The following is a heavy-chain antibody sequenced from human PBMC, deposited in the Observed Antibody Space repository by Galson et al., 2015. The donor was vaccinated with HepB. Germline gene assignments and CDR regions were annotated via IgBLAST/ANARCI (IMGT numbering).Heavy chain of an antibody. D-gene: IGHD3-22*01. CDR1: GFTFSTYG. Sequence: SLRLSCAASGFTFSTYGMHWVRQAPGKGLEWVAIIWYDGSNKYYADSVRGRFTISRDNSKNTMYLQMNSLRAEDTAVYYCAKDDYYDSTGHAFDIWGQGTMVTVSS. CDR3: AKDDYYDSTGHAFDI. V-gene: IGHV3-33*06. J-gene: IGHJ3*02. CDR2: IWYDGSNK.